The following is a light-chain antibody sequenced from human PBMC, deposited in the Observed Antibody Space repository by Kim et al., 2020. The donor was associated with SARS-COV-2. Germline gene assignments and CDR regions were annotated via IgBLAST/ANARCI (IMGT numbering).Light chain of an antibody. Sequence: RVTISCSGSSSNIGSNYVYWYQQLPGTAPKLLIYRNNQRPSGVPDRFSGSKSGTSASLAISGLRSEDEADYYCAAWDDSLSGPHVVFGGGTQLTV. CDR2: RNN. V-gene: IGLV1-47*01. J-gene: IGLJ2*01. CDR3: AAWDDSLSGPHVV. CDR1: SSNIGSNY.